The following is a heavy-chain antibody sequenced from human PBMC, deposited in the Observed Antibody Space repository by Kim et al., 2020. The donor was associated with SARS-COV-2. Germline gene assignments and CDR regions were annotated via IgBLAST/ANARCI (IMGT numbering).Heavy chain of an antibody. V-gene: IGHV3-33*01. D-gene: IGHD3-3*01. J-gene: IGHJ6*03. CDR3: ARDGAYYDFWSGYSLRNRVLYYYYYVGV. CDR2: IWYDGSNK. Sequence: GGSLRLSCAASGFTFSSYGMHWVRQAPGKGLEWVAVIWYDGSNKYYADSVKGRFTISRDNSKNTLYLQMNSLRAEDTAVYYCARDGAYYDFWSGYSLRNRVLYYYYYVGVWGKGTTVTVSS. CDR1: GFTFSSYG.